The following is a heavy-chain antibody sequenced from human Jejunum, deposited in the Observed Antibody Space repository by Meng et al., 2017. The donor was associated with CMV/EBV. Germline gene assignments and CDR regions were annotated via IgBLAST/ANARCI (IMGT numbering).Heavy chain of an antibody. J-gene: IGHJ4*02. CDR2: ISSSGSTI. V-gene: IGHV3-11*01. Sequence: LSCAASGFTFSDSYLSWIRQAPGKGLEWVSYISSSGSTIYYADSVKGRFTISRDNAKNSLYLQMNSLRADDTAVYYCAREIRPIDYWGQGTLVTVSS. CDR1: GFTFSDSY. D-gene: IGHD3-10*01. CDR3: AREIRPIDY.